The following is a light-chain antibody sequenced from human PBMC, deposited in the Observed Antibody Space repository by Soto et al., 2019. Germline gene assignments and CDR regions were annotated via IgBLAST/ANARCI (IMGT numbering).Light chain of an antibody. V-gene: IGKV1-5*01. CDR3: QQYSTSWT. CDR2: DAS. CDR1: QSISTW. Sequence: DIQMTQSPSTVSASVGDRVTITCRASQSISTWLAWYQQKPGKAPKLLIYDASGLQAGVPSRFSGSGSETEFTFSISSLQSDDFATYYCQQYSTSWTFGQGTKVDIK. J-gene: IGKJ1*01.